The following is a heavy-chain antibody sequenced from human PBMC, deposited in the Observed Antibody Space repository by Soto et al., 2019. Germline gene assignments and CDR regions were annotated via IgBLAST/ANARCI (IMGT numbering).Heavy chain of an antibody. CDR3: ARQRSVVVTPWWFDP. D-gene: IGHD2-15*01. CDR1: GGSIISYY. V-gene: IGHV4-59*08. J-gene: IGHJ5*02. Sequence: SETLSLTCTVSGGSIISYYCSWIRQPPLKVLELIGYIYHIVSSNYNPSLKSRVTILLDTSNDQFSLNLSSVAAADTSVYYCARQRSVVVTPWWFDPWGQGTMVTVSS. CDR2: IYHIVSS.